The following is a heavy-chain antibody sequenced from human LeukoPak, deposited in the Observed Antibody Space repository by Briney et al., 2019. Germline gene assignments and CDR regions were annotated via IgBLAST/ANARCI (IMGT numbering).Heavy chain of an antibody. CDR2: ISSSSSYI. CDR3: ARAVEQWLVYDY. Sequence: GGSLRLSCAASGFTFSSYSMNWVRQASGKGLEWVSSISSSSSYIYYADSVKGRFTISRDNAKNSLYLQMNSLRAEDTAVYYCARAVEQWLVYDYWGQGTLVTVSS. V-gene: IGHV3-21*01. CDR1: GFTFSSYS. J-gene: IGHJ4*02. D-gene: IGHD6-19*01.